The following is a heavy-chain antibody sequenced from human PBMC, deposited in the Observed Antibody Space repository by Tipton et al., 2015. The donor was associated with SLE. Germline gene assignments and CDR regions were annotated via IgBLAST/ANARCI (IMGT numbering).Heavy chain of an antibody. Sequence: TLSLTCTGSGGSVSNSAYYWGWIRQPPGKGLEWIGSIFYSGNIYQNPSLKSRVTISVDTSNNQFSLKLSSVTAADTAVYYCARHGRREGAFDIWGPGTRVTVSS. CDR3: ARHGRREGAFDI. J-gene: IGHJ3*02. CDR2: IFYSGNI. V-gene: IGHV4-39*07. CDR1: GGSVSNSAYY. D-gene: IGHD1-26*01.